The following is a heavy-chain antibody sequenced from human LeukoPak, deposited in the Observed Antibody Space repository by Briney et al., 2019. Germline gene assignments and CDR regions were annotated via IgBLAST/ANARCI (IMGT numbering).Heavy chain of an antibody. Sequence: GGSLRLSCAASGFTVSSNYMSWVRQAPGKGLEWVSVIYSGGSAYFADSVKGRFTISRDNSKNTLYLQMNSLRAEDTAVYYCARDRRDSGTYYVDYWGQGTLVTVSS. CDR1: GFTVSSNY. CDR2: IYSGGSA. V-gene: IGHV3-53*01. J-gene: IGHJ4*02. CDR3: ARDRRDSGTYYVDY. D-gene: IGHD1-26*01.